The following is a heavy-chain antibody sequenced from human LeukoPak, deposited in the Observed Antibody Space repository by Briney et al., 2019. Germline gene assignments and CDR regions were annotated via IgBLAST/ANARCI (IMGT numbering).Heavy chain of an antibody. CDR1: GGSISSGGYY. CDR2: IYYSGST. J-gene: IGHJ4*02. CDR3: ARGCGLIVEYYFDC. V-gene: IGHV4-31*11. Sequence: SETLSLTCAVSGGSISSGGYYWSWIRQHPGKGLEWIGYIYYSGSTYYNPSLKSRVTISVDTSKNQFSLELSSVTAADTAVYYCARGCGLIVEYYFDCWGQGTLVTVSS. D-gene: IGHD2-15*01.